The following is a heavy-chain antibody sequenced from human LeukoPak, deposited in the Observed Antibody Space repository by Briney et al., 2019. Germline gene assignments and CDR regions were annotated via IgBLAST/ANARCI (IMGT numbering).Heavy chain of an antibody. CDR3: ARDRISGLLDL. V-gene: IGHV4-61*02. D-gene: IGHD2-15*01. Sequence: PSETLPLTCTVSGDSISSTHYYWSWIRQPAGKGLEWIGRIHNTGSTDYNPSLKSRVTISVDTSKNQFSLNLRSVTAADTAVYYCARDRISGLLDLWGQGTLVTVSS. J-gene: IGHJ5*02. CDR1: GDSISSTHYY. CDR2: IHNTGST.